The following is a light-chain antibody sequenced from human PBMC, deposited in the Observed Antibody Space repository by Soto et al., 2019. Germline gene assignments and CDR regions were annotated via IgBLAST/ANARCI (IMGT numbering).Light chain of an antibody. Sequence: DIQMTQSPSTLSASVGDTVTITCRASQSLSYWLAWYQQKPGQAPKLLIHKASTLESGVPSRFSGSGSGTEFTLTISRLQPDDFATFYCQQYDRFPYTFGQGTKLDIK. CDR2: KAS. CDR1: QSLSYW. CDR3: QQYDRFPYT. J-gene: IGKJ2*01. V-gene: IGKV1-5*03.